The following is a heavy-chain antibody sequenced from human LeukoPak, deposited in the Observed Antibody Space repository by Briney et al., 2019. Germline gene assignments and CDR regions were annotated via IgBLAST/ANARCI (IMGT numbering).Heavy chain of an antibody. D-gene: IGHD5-12*01. CDR3: TREVPTTY. J-gene: IGHJ4*02. Sequence: GGSLRLSCSASGFTFSSYWMHWVRQVPGKGLVWVSRINGGGRSTSYADSVKGRFTISRDNAKNTLYLQMNSLRVDDTAVYYCTREVPTTYWGQGTLVTVSS. CDR1: GFTFSSYW. V-gene: IGHV3-74*01. CDR2: INGGGRST.